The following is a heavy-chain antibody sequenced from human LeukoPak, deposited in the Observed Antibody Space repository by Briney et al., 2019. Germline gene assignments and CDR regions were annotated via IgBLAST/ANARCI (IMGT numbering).Heavy chain of an antibody. J-gene: IGHJ4*02. CDR3: AKGIYGGKGYFDY. CDR2: ISGSGGST. CDR1: GFTFSSYA. D-gene: IGHD4-23*01. Sequence: GGSLRLSCAASGFTFSSYALSWVRQAPGKGLEWVSAISGSGGSTYYADSVKGRFTISRDNSKNTLYLQMNSLRAEDTAVYYCAKGIYGGKGYFDYWGQGTLVTVSS. V-gene: IGHV3-23*01.